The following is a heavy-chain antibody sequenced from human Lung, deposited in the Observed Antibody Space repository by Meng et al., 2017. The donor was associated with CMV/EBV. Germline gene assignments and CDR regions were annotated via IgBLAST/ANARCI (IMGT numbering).Heavy chain of an antibody. Sequence: GGSLRLSCVASEATVPNYWMSWVRQAPGKGLEWVANIKKDGSEKYYVDSVKGRFTISRDNAKNSLYLQMNSPRVEDTAVYYCARVWAEYCSGGSCYGAFDVWGQGXMVTVSS. CDR2: IKKDGSEK. D-gene: IGHD2-15*01. V-gene: IGHV3-7*01. CDR3: ARVWAEYCSGGSCYGAFDV. J-gene: IGHJ3*01. CDR1: EATVPNYW.